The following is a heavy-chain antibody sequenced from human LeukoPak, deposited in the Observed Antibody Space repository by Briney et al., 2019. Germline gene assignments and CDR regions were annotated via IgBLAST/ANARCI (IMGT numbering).Heavy chain of an antibody. J-gene: IGHJ6*03. V-gene: IGHV4-34*03. CDR1: GGSLSGYY. D-gene: IGHD1-7*01. Sequence: SETLSLTCAVSGGSLSGYYWSWLRQPPGKGLEWIGEINHSGSTNYNPSLKSRVTISVETSRHQSSLKLISITTADTAAYYFSGTTTLPHYYYYSIEVWGKGNTVTVSS. CDR2: INHSGST. CDR3: SGTTTLPHYYYYSIEV.